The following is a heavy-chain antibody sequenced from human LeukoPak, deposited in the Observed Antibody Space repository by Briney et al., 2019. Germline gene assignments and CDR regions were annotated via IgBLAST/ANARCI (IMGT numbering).Heavy chain of an antibody. CDR2: IKQDGSEK. CDR3: ARDPGYGDYLSYFGY. CDR1: GFTFSSYW. V-gene: IGHV3-7*01. Sequence: PGGSLRLSCAASGFTFSSYWMSWVRQAPGKGLEWVANIKQDGSEKYYVDSVKGRFTISRDNAKNSLYLQMNSLRAEDTAVYYCARDPGYGDYLSYFGYWGQGTLVTVSS. J-gene: IGHJ4*02. D-gene: IGHD4-17*01.